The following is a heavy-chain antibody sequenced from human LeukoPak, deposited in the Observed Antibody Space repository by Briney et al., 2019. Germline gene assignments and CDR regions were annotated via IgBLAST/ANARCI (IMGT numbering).Heavy chain of an antibody. CDR1: GVSFSGYY. J-gene: IGHJ5*02. V-gene: IGHV4-34*01. CDR2: INHSGST. Sequence: SETLSLTYAVYGVSFSGYYWSWIRQPPGKGLEWIGEINHSGSTNYNPSLKSRVTISVDTSKNQFSLKLSSVTAADTAVYYCARVLNWFDPWGQGTLVTVSS. CDR3: ARVLNWFDP.